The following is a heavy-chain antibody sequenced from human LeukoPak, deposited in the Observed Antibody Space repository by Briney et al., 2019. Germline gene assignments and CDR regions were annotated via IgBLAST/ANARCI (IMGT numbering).Heavy chain of an antibody. J-gene: IGHJ5*02. V-gene: IGHV3-7*05. Sequence: GGSLRLSCAASGFPFSRYWLSWVRQAPGKGLEWVANIKQDGSEKYYVDSVKGRFAISRDNAKNSLYLQMNSLRVEDTAVYYCARGWELDPWGQGTLVTVSS. CDR1: GFPFSRYW. D-gene: IGHD1-26*01. CDR3: ARGWELDP. CDR2: IKQDGSEK.